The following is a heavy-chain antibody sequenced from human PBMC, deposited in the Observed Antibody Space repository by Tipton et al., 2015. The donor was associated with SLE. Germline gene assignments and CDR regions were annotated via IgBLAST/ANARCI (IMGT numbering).Heavy chain of an antibody. CDR3: ARHGDSGFYGAFDI. Sequence: TLSLTCTVSGYSISSGYYWGWIRQPPGKGLEWIGSIYYSGSTNCNPSLKSRVTISVDTSKNQFSLKLSSVTAADTAVYYCARHGDSGFYGAFDIWGQGTMVTVSS. J-gene: IGHJ3*02. CDR2: IYYSGST. CDR1: GYSISSGYY. V-gene: IGHV4-38-2*02. D-gene: IGHD2-21*01.